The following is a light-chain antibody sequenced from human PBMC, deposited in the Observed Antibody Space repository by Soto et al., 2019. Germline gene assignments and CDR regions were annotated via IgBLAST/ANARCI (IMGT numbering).Light chain of an antibody. J-gene: IGLJ1*01. CDR3: TSYTSDNRNYV. Sequence: QSALTQPASVSGSPGQSITISCTGTSSDVGSYDLVSWYQQHPGTAPKLMIYEGSKRPSGVSYRFSGSKSANTASLTISGLQADDEAHYYCTSYTSDNRNYVFGTGTKLTVL. V-gene: IGLV2-14*02. CDR1: SSDVGSYDL. CDR2: EGS.